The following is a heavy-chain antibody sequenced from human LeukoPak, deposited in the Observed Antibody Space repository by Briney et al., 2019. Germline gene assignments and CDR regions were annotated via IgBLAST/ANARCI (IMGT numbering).Heavy chain of an antibody. D-gene: IGHD3-22*01. CDR3: TKGSFTDSSGYYYVQPFDS. Sequence: GGSLRLSCAASGFTFSRYWMSWVRQAPGKGLEWVANIKQDGSEKYYVDSVRGRFTISRDNAKKSLYLQMNSLRLEDTAFYYCTKGSFTDSSGYYYVQPFDSWGQGTLVTVSS. CDR2: IKQDGSEK. V-gene: IGHV3-7*03. J-gene: IGHJ4*02. CDR1: GFTFSRYW.